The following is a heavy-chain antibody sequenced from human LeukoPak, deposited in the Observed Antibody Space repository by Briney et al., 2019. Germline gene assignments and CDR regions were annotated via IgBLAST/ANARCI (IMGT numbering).Heavy chain of an antibody. CDR1: GGSFSGYY. CDR3: ARGAGLGYGDNFDY. CDR2: INHSGST. J-gene: IGHJ4*02. D-gene: IGHD4-17*01. V-gene: IGHV4-34*01. Sequence: SETLSLTCAVYGGSFSGYYWSWIRQPPGKGLEWIGEINHSGSTNYNPSLKSRVTISVDTSKNQFSLKLSSVTAADTAVYYCARGAGLGYGDNFDYWGQGTLVTVS.